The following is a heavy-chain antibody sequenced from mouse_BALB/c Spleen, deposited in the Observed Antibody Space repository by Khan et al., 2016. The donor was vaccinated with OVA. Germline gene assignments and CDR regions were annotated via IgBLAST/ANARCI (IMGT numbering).Heavy chain of an antibody. CDR1: GFSLTDYG. D-gene: IGHD2-10*02. J-gene: IGHJ4*01. V-gene: IGHV2-6-5*01. CDR3: AKGVWSYYYAIDY. Sequence: VELVESGPGLVAPSQSLSITCTVSGFSLTDYGVSWIRQPPGKGLEWLGVIWGGGSTCYNSALKSRLSISKDNSKSQVFLKMNSLQTDDTAMYYCAKGVWSYYYAIDYWGQGTSVTVSS. CDR2: IWGGGST.